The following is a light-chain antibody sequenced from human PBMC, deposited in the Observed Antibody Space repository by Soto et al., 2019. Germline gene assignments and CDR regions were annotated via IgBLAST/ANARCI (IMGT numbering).Light chain of an antibody. Sequence: DIQMTQSPSSLSASLGDRATITCRASQSIGRFLNWYQQKPGQAPDLLIYAASSLQSGVPSRFSGSGSGTDFTLTISSLKPEDFATYYCQQRCSPPPITFGQGTQLDIK. CDR2: AAS. CDR1: QSIGRF. V-gene: IGKV1-39*01. J-gene: IGKJ5*01. CDR3: QQRCSPPPIT.